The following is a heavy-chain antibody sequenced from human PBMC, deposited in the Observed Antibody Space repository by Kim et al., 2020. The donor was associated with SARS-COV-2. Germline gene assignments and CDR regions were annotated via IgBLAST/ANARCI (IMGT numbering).Heavy chain of an antibody. CDR3: ARPVGYVYYMDV. D-gene: IGHD2-2*01. Sequence: YYVDSVKGRFTISRDNAKNSLYLQMNSLRAEDTAVYNCARPVGYVYYMDVWGKGTTVTVSS. V-gene: IGHV3-7*01. J-gene: IGHJ6*03.